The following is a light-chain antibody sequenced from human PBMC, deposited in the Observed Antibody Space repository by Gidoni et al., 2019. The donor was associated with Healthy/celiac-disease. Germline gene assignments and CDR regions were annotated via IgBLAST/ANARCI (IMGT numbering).Light chain of an antibody. Sequence: SYELTQPPSVSVSPGQTATITCSGDKLGDQYACWYQQKPCQSPVLVIYQDSKRPSGIPGRFSGSNSGNTATLTISGTQAMDEADYYCQAWDSSTAVFGGGTKLTVL. CDR3: QAWDSSTAV. CDR1: KLGDQY. J-gene: IGLJ2*01. CDR2: QDS. V-gene: IGLV3-1*01.